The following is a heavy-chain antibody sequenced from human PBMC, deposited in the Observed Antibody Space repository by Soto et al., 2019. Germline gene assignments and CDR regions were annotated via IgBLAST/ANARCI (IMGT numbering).Heavy chain of an antibody. CDR1: GCSISSGGYY. J-gene: IGHJ5*02. Sequence: PSETLSLTCTVSGCSISSGGYYWSWIRQHPGKGLEWIGYIYYSGSTYYNPSLESRVTISVDTSKNQFSLKLSSVTAADTAVYYCARERDITGTTRFDPWGQGTLVTVSS. CDR3: ARERDITGTTRFDP. D-gene: IGHD1-7*01. V-gene: IGHV4-31*03. CDR2: IYYSGST.